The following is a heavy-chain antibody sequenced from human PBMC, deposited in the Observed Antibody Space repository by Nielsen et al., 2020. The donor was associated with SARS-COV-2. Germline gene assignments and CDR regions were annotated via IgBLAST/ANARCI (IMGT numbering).Heavy chain of an antibody. V-gene: IGHV4-38-2*02. CDR2: IYHSGST. J-gene: IGHJ5*02. Sequence: SETLSLTCTVSGYSISSGYYWGWIRQPPGKGLEWIGSIYHSGSTYDNPSLKGRVTISVDTSKNQFSLKLTSVTAADTALYYCARVSLWFGDLSGWFDTWGQGTLVTVTS. D-gene: IGHD3-10*01. CDR1: GYSISSGYY. CDR3: ARVSLWFGDLSGWFDT.